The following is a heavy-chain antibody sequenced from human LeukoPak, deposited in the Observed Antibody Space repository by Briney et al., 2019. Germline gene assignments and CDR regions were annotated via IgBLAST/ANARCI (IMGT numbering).Heavy chain of an antibody. J-gene: IGHJ3*02. CDR1: GFTFSGSA. CDR3: TPSRDGYNGAFDI. Sequence: PGGSLRLSCAASGFTFSGSAMYWVRQASGKGLEWVGRIRNKANCYATAYAASVKGRFTISRDDSKNTAYLQMNSLKTEDTAVYYCTPSRDGYNGAFDIWGQGTMVTVSS. CDR2: IRNKANCYAT. D-gene: IGHD5-24*01. V-gene: IGHV3-73*01.